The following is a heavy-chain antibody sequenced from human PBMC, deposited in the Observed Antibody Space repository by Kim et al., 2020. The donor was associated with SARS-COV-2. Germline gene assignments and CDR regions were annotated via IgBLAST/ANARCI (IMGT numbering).Heavy chain of an antibody. J-gene: IGHJ4*02. CDR3: ATLYYSSSWYPFDY. Sequence: NPSLKSRVTIYVDTSKNQFSLKLSSVTAADTAVYYCATLYYSSSWYPFDYWGQGTLVTVSS. V-gene: IGHV4-39*01. D-gene: IGHD6-13*01.